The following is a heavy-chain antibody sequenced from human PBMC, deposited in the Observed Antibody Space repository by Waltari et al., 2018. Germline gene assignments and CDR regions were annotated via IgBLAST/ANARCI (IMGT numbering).Heavy chain of an antibody. Sequence: QVQLQQWGAGLLKPSETLSLTCAVSGDSFSGYYCTWSRQPPGKGLEWIGEINHSGSTNFNPSLKSRVTMSVDMSKRQFSLILTSVTAADTAVYYCARGQRDGLDSWGQGTLVTVSS. J-gene: IGHJ4*02. CDR2: INHSGST. CDR3: ARGQRDGLDS. CDR1: GDSFSGYY. V-gene: IGHV4-34*01.